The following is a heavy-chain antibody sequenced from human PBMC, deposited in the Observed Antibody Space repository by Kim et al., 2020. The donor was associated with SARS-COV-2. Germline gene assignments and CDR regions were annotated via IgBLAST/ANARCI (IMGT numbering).Heavy chain of an antibody. Sequence: QKFQGRVTLTRNTSISTAYMELSSLTSEDTAVYYCARGSPIAVAGSWFDPWGQGTLVTVSS. CDR3: ARGSPIAVAGSWFDP. D-gene: IGHD6-19*01. J-gene: IGHJ5*02. V-gene: IGHV1-8*01.